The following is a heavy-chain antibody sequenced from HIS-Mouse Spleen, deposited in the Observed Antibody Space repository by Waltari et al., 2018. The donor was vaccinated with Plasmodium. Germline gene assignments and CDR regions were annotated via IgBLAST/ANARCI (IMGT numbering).Heavy chain of an antibody. Sequence: QVTLRESGPALVKPTQTLTLTCTFSGFSLSTSGMCVSWIRQPPGKALEWLARIDWDDDKYDSTPLKTRLTISKDTSKNQVVLTMTNMDPVDTATYYCARHKKRGQLVRGYFDYWGQGTLVTVSS. CDR2: IDWDDDK. V-gene: IGHV2-70*15. D-gene: IGHD6-6*01. CDR1: GFSLSTSGMC. CDR3: ARHKKRGQLVRGYFDY. J-gene: IGHJ4*02.